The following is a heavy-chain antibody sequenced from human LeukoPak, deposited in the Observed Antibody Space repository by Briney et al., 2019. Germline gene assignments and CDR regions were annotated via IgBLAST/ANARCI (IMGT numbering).Heavy chain of an antibody. CDR3: ARALYSSSSEFDC. V-gene: IGHV4-59*11. D-gene: IGHD6-6*01. CDR1: GGSIRSHY. CDR2: IFYSGST. Sequence: SETLSLTCTVSGGSIRSHYWNWLRQPPGKGLEWIGYIFYSGSTNYIPSLKSRVTISVDTSKNQFSLKLSSVTAADTAVYYCARALYSSSSEFDCWGQGTLVTVSS. J-gene: IGHJ4*02.